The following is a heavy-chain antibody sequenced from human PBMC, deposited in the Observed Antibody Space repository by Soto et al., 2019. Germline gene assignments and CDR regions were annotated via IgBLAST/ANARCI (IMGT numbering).Heavy chain of an antibody. CDR1: GGSISSSSYY. Sequence: SETLSLTCPVSGGSISSSSYYWGWIRQPPGKGLEWIGSIYYSGSTYYNPSLKSRVTISVDTSKNQFSLKLSSVTAADTAVYYCALMVRGESRYYYYYYGMDVWGQGTTVTVSS. V-gene: IGHV4-39*01. CDR2: IYYSGST. J-gene: IGHJ6*02. CDR3: ALMVRGESRYYYYYYGMDV. D-gene: IGHD3-10*01.